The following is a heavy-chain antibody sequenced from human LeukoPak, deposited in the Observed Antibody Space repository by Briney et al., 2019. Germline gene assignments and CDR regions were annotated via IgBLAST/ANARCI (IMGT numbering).Heavy chain of an antibody. D-gene: IGHD3-22*01. V-gene: IGHV3-30*18. CDR2: ISYDGSNK. Sequence: GGSLRLSCAASGFTFSSYGMHWVRQAPGKGLEWVAVISYDGSNKYYADSAKGRFTISRDNSKNTLYLQMNSLRAEDTAVYYCAKEMASSGYYYDYWGQGTLVTVSS. J-gene: IGHJ4*02. CDR3: AKEMASSGYYYDY. CDR1: GFTFSSYG.